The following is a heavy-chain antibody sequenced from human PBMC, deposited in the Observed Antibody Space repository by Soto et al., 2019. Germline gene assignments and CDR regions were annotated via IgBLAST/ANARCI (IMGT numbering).Heavy chain of an antibody. CDR2: TWYDGREK. V-gene: IGHV3-33*01. CDR1: GFTLSGYV. Sequence: SLRLSCAASGFTLSGYVMHWVRQAPGKGLEWVALTWYDGREKYYADSVKGRITISRDNSKNTLYLQMNSLRAEDTAVYYCAREERLAVAGTGGFDFWGRGTLVTVSS. J-gene: IGHJ4*02. CDR3: AREERLAVAGTGGFDF. D-gene: IGHD6-19*01.